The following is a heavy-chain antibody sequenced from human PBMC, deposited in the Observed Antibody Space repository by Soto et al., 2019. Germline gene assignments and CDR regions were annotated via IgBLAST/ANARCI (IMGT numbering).Heavy chain of an antibody. CDR3: ARGHDQPTVGLFFDT. V-gene: IGHV1-69*06. D-gene: IGHD4-17*01. J-gene: IGHJ4*02. Sequence: QVELVQSGAEVKNPGSSVKVSCKTSGGTFNSYLLDWVRQAPGQGLEWMGGIIPAFDTAKYAQKFQDRVTIHADKSTSTAYLELRTLTSEDTAVYYCARGHDQPTVGLFFDTWGQGTLVTVSS. CDR1: GGTFNSYL. CDR2: IIPAFDTA.